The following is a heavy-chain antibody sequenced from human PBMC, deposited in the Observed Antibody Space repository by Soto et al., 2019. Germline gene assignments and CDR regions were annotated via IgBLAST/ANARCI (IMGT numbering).Heavy chain of an antibody. D-gene: IGHD3-3*01. Sequence: EVQLLESGGGLVQPGGSLRLSSAASGFTFSSYAMSWVRQAPGKGLEWVSAISGSGGSTYYADSVKGRFTISRHNSKNTLYLQMNGLRAEDTAVYYCAKNPYYDFWCGYMRRWFDPWGQGALVTVSS. J-gene: IGHJ5*02. V-gene: IGHV3-23*01. CDR2: ISGSGGST. CDR1: GFTFSSYA. CDR3: AKNPYYDFWCGYMRRWFDP.